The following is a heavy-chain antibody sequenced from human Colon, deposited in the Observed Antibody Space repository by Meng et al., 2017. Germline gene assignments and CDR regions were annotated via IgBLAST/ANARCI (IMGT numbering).Heavy chain of an antibody. Sequence: QVQLQESGPGLVKPSRTLSLTCNVSGDSITSGGYYWSWIRQHPGKGLEWIGYIDHSGTTYDNPSLKTRLTMSVDTSKNQFSLKLTSVTAADTAVYYCARVVSLVVRGNWFDSWGQGTLVTVSS. D-gene: IGHD3-16*01. CDR1: GDSITSGGYY. CDR3: ARVVSLVVRGNWFDS. CDR2: IDHSGTT. V-gene: IGHV4-31*03. J-gene: IGHJ5*01.